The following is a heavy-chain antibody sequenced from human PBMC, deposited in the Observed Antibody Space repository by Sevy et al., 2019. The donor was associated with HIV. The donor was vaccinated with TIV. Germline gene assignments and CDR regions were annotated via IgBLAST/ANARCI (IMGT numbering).Heavy chain of an antibody. Sequence: ASVKVSCRASGGTFNSYSISWVRLAPGQGLEWTGGITGLFNTPNYAQNFQGRVTITADRSTSVAYMELSSLRSDDTAVYYCALGGGYQLLGNYYYALDVWGQGTTVTVSS. CDR1: GGTFNSYS. CDR3: ALGGGYQLLGNYYYALDV. V-gene: IGHV1-69*06. CDR2: ITGLFNTP. J-gene: IGHJ6*02. D-gene: IGHD2-2*01.